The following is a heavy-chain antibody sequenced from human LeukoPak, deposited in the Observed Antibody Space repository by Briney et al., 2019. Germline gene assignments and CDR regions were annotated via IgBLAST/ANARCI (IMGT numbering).Heavy chain of an antibody. CDR1: GYTFPRYG. V-gene: IGHV1-18*01. Sequence: ASVKVSCKASGYTFPRYGISWVRQAPGQGLEWMAWISAYNGNTDYAQKLQGRVTMTTDTSTSTAYMELRSLRSDDTAVYYCARDGTSTDDYWGQGTLVTVSS. CDR3: ARDGTSTDDY. CDR2: ISAYNGNT. J-gene: IGHJ4*02. D-gene: IGHD2-2*01.